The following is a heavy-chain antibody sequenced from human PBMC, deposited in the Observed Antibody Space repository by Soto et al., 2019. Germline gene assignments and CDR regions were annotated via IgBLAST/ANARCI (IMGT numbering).Heavy chain of an antibody. V-gene: IGHV1-18*01. CDR3: ARDGRKQLWVEGLNAMDV. CDR1: AYTFTSYG. D-gene: IGHD5-18*01. CDR2: ISGYNGQT. J-gene: IGHJ6*02. Sequence: QVQLVQSGPEVKKRGASVKVSCKACAYTFTSYGISWVRQAPGQGLEWMGWISGYNGQTNYAQKFRGRVTITTDASTSTAYMELRSLRSDDTATYYCARDGRKQLWVEGLNAMDVWGQGTTVTVSS.